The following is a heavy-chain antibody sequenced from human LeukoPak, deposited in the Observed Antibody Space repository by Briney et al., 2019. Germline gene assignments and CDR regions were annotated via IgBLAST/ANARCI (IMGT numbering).Heavy chain of an antibody. J-gene: IGHJ3*02. CDR1: GGSISSGGYY. CDR2: IYHSGST. D-gene: IGHD3-10*01. CDR3: ARERGGSSSPGRLDAFDI. Sequence: SGTLSLTCTVSGGSISSGGYYWSWIRQPPGKGLEWIGYIYHSGSTYYNPSLKSRVTISVDRSKNQFSLKLSSVTAADTAVYYCARERGGSSSPGRLDAFDIWGQGTMVTVSS. V-gene: IGHV4-30-2*01.